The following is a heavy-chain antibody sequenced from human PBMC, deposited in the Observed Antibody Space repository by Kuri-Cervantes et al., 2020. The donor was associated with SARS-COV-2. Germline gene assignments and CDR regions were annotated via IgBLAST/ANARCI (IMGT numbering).Heavy chain of an antibody. CDR2: INPNSGGT. Sequence: ASVKVSCKASGYTFTGYYMHWVRQAPGQGLEWMGWINPNSGGTNYAQKFQGRVTMTRDTSISTAYMELSRLRSDDTAVYYCARQMMSSITIFGVVITRNWFDPWGQGTLVTVSS. V-gene: IGHV1-2*02. D-gene: IGHD3-3*01. J-gene: IGHJ5*02. CDR1: GYTFTGYY. CDR3: ARQMMSSITIFGVVITRNWFDP.